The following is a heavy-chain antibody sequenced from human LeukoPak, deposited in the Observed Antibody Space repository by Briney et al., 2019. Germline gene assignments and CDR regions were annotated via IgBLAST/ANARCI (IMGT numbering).Heavy chain of an antibody. D-gene: IGHD5-18*01. J-gene: IGHJ3*02. Sequence: PWASVKVSCKASGGTFSSYAISWVRQAPGQGLEWMGGIIPIFGTANYAQKFQGRVTITADKSTSTAYMELSSLRSEDTAVYYCASGGRGQLWPHDAFDIWGQGTMVTVSS. CDR2: IIPIFGTA. CDR1: GGTFSSYA. CDR3: ASGGRGQLWPHDAFDI. V-gene: IGHV1-69*06.